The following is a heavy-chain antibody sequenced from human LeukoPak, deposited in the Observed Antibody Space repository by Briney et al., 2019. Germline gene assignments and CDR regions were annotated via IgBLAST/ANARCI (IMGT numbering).Heavy chain of an antibody. J-gene: IGHJ4*02. CDR3: ARVRKVITTRLMYYFDY. V-gene: IGHV1-69*13. CDR1: GGTFSSYA. D-gene: IGHD3-22*01. Sequence: SVKVSCKASGGTFSSYAISWVRQAPGQGLEWMGGIIPIFGTANYAQKFQGRVTITADESTSTAYMELSSLRSEDTAVYYCARVRKVITTRLMYYFDYWGQGTLVTVSS. CDR2: IIPIFGTA.